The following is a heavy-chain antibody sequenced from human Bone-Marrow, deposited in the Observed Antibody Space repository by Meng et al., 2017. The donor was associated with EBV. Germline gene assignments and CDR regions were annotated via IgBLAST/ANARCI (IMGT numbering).Heavy chain of an antibody. CDR3: ARVDLPTIFGVAQDY. D-gene: IGHD3-3*01. Sequence: QVHLQQWGAGLLKPSEXLSVTCAVYGGSFSAYYWSWIRQPPGKGLEWIGEINQSGSINYNPSLKSRVTFSVDTSKNQFSLRLTSVTAADTAVYYCARVDLPTIFGVAQDYWGQGTLVTVSS. V-gene: IGHV4-34*01. J-gene: IGHJ4*02. CDR2: INQSGSI. CDR1: GGSFSAYY.